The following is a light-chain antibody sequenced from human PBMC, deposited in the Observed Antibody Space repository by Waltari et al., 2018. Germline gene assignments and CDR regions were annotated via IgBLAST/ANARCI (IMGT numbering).Light chain of an antibody. J-gene: IGKJ4*01. CDR3: LQTMELPLT. CDR2: EVS. V-gene: IGKV2D-29*01. Sequence: DIVMTQTPLSLSVTPGQPASISCKSSQTLLDRDGKTYLYWYLQRPGQPPQPLIYEVSNRCSGVPDRFRGSGSGTDFTLKISRVEADDVGVYYGLQTMELPLTFGGGTRVDIK. CDR1: QTLLDRDGKTY.